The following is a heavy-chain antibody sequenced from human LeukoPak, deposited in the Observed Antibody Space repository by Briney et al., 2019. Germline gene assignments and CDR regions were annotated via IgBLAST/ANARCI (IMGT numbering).Heavy chain of an antibody. CDR2: ISSSSSYI. V-gene: IGHV3-21*01. CDR3: AQTPGFYFDY. Sequence: AGGSLRLSCAASGFTFSDYYMNWVRQAPGKGLEWVSSISSSSSYIYYADSVKGRFTISRDNAKNSLYLQMNSLRAEDTAVYYCAQTPGFYFDYWGQGTLVTVSS. D-gene: IGHD3-10*01. J-gene: IGHJ4*02. CDR1: GFTFSDYY.